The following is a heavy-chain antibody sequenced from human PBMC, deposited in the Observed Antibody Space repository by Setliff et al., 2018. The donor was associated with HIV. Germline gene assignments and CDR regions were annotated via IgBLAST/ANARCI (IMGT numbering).Heavy chain of an antibody. CDR3: ARASRGGYYDSSAYAY. CDR1: RFSFSSYA. D-gene: IGHD3-22*01. J-gene: IGHJ4*02. CDR2: ISGSGGKT. V-gene: IGHV3-23*01. Sequence: GGSLRLSCAAARFSFSSYAMSWVRQAPGKGLEWVSVISGSGGKTDYADSVKGRFTISRDNSKNTLYLQMNSLRAEDTAVYYCARASRGGYYDSSAYAYWGQGTLVTVSS.